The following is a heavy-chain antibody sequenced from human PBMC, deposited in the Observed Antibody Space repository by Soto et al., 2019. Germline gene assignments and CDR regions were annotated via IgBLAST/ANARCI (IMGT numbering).Heavy chain of an antibody. J-gene: IGHJ4*02. V-gene: IGHV2-5*02. Sequence: QITLKESGPSLVRPTETLTLTCTFSGFSLITGVGVGWVRQPPGKALEWLAVIFWDKNDYYRPSLQTRVTISXDXSXDXXVLTLTNMDTEDTATYFCTQIYGSGSWGWYFHSWGQGTLVTVSS. CDR2: IFWDKND. D-gene: IGHD1-26*01. CDR1: GFSLITGVG. CDR3: TQIYGSGSWGWYFHS.